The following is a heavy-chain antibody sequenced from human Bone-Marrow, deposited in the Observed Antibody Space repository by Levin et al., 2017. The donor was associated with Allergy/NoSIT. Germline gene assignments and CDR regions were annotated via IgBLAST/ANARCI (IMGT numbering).Heavy chain of an antibody. Sequence: GESLKISCAASGFTFSHYWMHWVRQLPGKGLVWVSRINSDATSTSYADSVKGRFSISRDNAKNTVYLQMNSLRAEDTAVYFCARVGRYDTNNFYRWWGAFDIWGQGTMVTVSS. CDR2: INSDATST. D-gene: IGHD3-22*01. J-gene: IGHJ3*02. CDR3: ARVGRYDTNNFYRWWGAFDI. CDR1: GFTFSHYW. V-gene: IGHV3-74*01.